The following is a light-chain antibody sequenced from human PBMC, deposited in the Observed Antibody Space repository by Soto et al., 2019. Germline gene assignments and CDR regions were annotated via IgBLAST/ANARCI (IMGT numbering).Light chain of an antibody. Sequence: QSVLTQPASVSGSPGQSITISCTGTSSDVGGYNYVSWYQQHPGKAPKLMIYDVSNRPSGASNRFSGSKSGNTASLTISGLQAEDEDDYYCSSYTSSSTLLYVFGAGTKLTVL. CDR2: DVS. CDR1: SSDVGGYNY. CDR3: SSYTSSSTLLYV. J-gene: IGLJ1*01. V-gene: IGLV2-14*01.